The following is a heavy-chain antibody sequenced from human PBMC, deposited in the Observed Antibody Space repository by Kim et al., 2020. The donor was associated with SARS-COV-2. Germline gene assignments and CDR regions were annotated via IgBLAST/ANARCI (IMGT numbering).Heavy chain of an antibody. D-gene: IGHD3-10*01. V-gene: IGHV3-33*05. CDR1: GFTFSSYG. J-gene: IGHJ3*02. Sequence: GGSLRLSCAASGFTFSSYGMHWVRQAPGKGLEWVAVISYDGSNKYYADSVKGRFTISRDNSKNTLYLQMNSLRAEDTAVYYCARDLSWFGDYPLGAFDIWGQGTMVTVSS. CDR3: ARDLSWFGDYPLGAFDI. CDR2: ISYDGSNK.